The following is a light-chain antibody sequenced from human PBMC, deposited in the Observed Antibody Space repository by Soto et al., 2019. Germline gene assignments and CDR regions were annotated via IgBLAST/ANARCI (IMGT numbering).Light chain of an antibody. Sequence: QSVLTQPPSASGTPGQRVTISCSGSTSNIGSDTVNWYQQLPGTAPKLLIYRNTQRPSGVPDRFSDSKSGASASLAISGLQSEDEADYYCASWDDSLDVVVFGGGTKLTVL. V-gene: IGLV1-44*01. J-gene: IGLJ2*01. CDR2: RNT. CDR1: TSNIGSDT. CDR3: ASWDDSLDVVV.